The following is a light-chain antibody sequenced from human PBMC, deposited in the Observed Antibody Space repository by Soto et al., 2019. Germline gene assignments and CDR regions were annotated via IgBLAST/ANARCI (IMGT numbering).Light chain of an antibody. Sequence: IQMTQSPSSLSASVGDRVTITCRASQRITTYLNWYQQKPGEAPKLLISTSGTLQRGVPSRFSGSGSGTDFTLTITAFRPEDFATYFCQQTYSTPYTFGQGTKLEIK. CDR3: QQTYSTPYT. J-gene: IGKJ2*01. CDR1: QRITTY. CDR2: TSG. V-gene: IGKV1-39*01.